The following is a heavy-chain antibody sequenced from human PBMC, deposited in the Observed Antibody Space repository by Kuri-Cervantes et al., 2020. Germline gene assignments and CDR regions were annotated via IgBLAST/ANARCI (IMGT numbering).Heavy chain of an antibody. CDR1: GYSISSGYY. J-gene: IGHJ6*03. Sequence: SQTLSLTCAVSGYSISSGYYWSWIRQPPGKGLEWIGEINHSGSTNYNPSLKSRVTISVDTSKKQFSLKLSSVTAADTAVYYCARGRTGKRYYYYYYMDVWGKGTTVTVSS. CDR2: INHSGST. D-gene: IGHD1-14*01. CDR3: ARGRTGKRYYYYYYMDV. V-gene: IGHV4-34*01.